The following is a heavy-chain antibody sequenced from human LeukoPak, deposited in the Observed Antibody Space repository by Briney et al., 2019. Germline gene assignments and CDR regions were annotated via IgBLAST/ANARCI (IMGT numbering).Heavy chain of an antibody. J-gene: IGHJ3*02. D-gene: IGHD2-2*01. CDR3: ARAIVVVPAAMLSDAFDI. CDR1: GYTFTGSY. V-gene: IGHV1-2*02. Sequence: APVKVSCKASGYTFTGSYMHWVRQAPGQGLEWMGWINPISGVTKYAQKLQGRVTMPRDTSISTAYMELSRLRSDDTAVYYCARAIVVVPAAMLSDAFDIWGQGTMVTASS. CDR2: INPISGVT.